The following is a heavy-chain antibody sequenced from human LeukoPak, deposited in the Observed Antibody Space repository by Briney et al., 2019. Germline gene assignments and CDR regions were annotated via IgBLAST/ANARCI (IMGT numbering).Heavy chain of an antibody. V-gene: IGHV1-69*13. CDR3: ARGMEDYYDSSGYYYDYYYYGMDV. D-gene: IGHD3-22*01. Sequence: SVKVSFKASGYTFTTYYIHWVRQAPGQGLEWMGGIIPIFGTANYAQKFQGRVTITADESTSTAYMELSSLRSEDTAVYYCARGMEDYYDSSGYYYDYYYYGMDVWGQGTTVTVSS. CDR2: IIPIFGTA. CDR1: GYTFTTYY. J-gene: IGHJ6*02.